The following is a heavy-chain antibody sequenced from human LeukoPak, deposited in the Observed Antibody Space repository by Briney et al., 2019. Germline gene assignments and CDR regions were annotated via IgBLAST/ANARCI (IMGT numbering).Heavy chain of an antibody. CDR2: IWYDGSNK. J-gene: IGHJ4*02. Sequence: PGGSLRLSCAASGFTFSSYGMHWVRQAPGKGLEWVAVIWYDGSNKYYADSVKGRFTISRDNSKNTLYLQMNSLRAEDTAVYYCARDNGAMVRGVIIYYFDYWGQGTLVTVSS. V-gene: IGHV3-33*01. D-gene: IGHD3-10*01. CDR3: ARDNGAMVRGVIIYYFDY. CDR1: GFTFSSYG.